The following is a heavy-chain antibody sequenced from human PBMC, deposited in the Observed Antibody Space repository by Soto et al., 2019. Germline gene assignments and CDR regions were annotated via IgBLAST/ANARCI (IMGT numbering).Heavy chain of an antibody. J-gene: IGHJ4*02. CDR1: GYTFTNYA. Sequence: QVPLVQSGAEVKKPGASVKVSCKASGYTFTNYAIHWVRQAPGQRLEWMGWINAGNGNTKYSQKFQDRVTITRDTSASTVYMELSSLRSEDTAVYYCARGSSLSGLDYWGQGTLVTVSS. CDR3: ARGSSLSGLDY. V-gene: IGHV1-3*01. CDR2: INAGNGNT.